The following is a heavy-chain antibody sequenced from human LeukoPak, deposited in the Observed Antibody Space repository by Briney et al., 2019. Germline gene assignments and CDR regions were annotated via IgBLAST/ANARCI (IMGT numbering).Heavy chain of an antibody. CDR3: ARAYPNRLKAGAGTSPYYYYYMDV. D-gene: IGHD6-13*01. Sequence: SETLSLTCAVYGGSFSGYYWSWIRQPPGKGLEWIGEINHSGSTNYNPSLKSRVTISVDTSKNQFSLKLSSVTAADTAVYYCARAYPNRLKAGAGTSPYYYYYMDVWGKGTTVTVSS. CDR2: INHSGST. V-gene: IGHV4-34*01. CDR1: GGSFSGYY. J-gene: IGHJ6*03.